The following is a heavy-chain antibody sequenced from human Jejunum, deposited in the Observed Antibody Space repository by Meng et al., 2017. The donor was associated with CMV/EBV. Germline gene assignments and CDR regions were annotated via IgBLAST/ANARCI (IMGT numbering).Heavy chain of an antibody. D-gene: IGHD3-16*01. CDR3: ARDTLSGGSNF. V-gene: IGHV4-61*08. J-gene: IGHJ4*02. Sequence: TVSGASVNSGEFDGGWIRQPPGGGLEWLGYIDYNEGANYNSSLESRVVISVDISKNQISLELHTVTAADTAVYFCARDTLSGGSNFWGQGTLVTVSS. CDR2: IDYNEGA. CDR1: GASVNSGEFD.